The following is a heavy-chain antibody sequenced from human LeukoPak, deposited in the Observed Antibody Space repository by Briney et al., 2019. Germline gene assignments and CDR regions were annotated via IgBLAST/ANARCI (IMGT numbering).Heavy chain of an antibody. CDR2: IYYSGST. V-gene: IGHV4-59*01. J-gene: IGHJ6*02. Sequence: PSETLSLTCTVSGGSISSYYWSWIRQPPGKGLEWIGYIYYSGSTNYNPSLKSRVAISVDTSKNQFSLKLSSVTAADTAVYYCARSPGGYDILTGYYPLGMDVWGQGTTVTVSS. D-gene: IGHD3-9*01. CDR3: ARSPGGYDILTGYYPLGMDV. CDR1: GGSISSYY.